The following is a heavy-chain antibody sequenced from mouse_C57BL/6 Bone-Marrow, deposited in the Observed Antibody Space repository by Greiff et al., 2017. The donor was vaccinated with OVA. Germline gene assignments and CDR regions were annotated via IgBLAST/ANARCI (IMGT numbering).Heavy chain of an antibody. CDR3: ARTGVAGTDY. J-gene: IGHJ2*01. V-gene: IGHV1-55*01. Sequence: QVHVKQSGAELVKPGASVKMSCKASGYTFTSYWITWVKQRPGQGLEWIGDIYPGSGSTNYNEKFKSKATLTVDTSSSTAYMQLSSLTSEDSAVYYCARTGVAGTDYWGQGTTLTVSS. CDR1: GYTFTSYW. CDR2: IYPGSGST. D-gene: IGHD4-1*01.